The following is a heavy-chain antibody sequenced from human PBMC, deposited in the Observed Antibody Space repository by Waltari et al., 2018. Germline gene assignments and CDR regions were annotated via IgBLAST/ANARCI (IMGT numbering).Heavy chain of an antibody. D-gene: IGHD1-26*01. CDR3: ARVWFHSGFDF. V-gene: IGHV1-2*02. J-gene: IGHJ4*02. CDR1: GYTTGNY. CDR2: INPNSGGT. Sequence: QVQLVQSGTEVKKPGASVKVSCKTSGYTTGNYIHWVRQAPGQGLEWLGLINPNSGGTDYAEKFQDRVTLTRDTSISTVYMELSSLRSDDTAVYYCARVWFHSGFDFWGQGTLVAVTS.